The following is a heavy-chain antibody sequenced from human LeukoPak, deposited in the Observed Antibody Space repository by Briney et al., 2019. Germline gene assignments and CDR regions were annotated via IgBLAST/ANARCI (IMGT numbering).Heavy chain of an antibody. V-gene: IGHV4-59*08. CDR3: ASLYCSSTSCYLFH. CDR2: IYYSGST. Sequence: SETLSLTCTVSGGSISSYYWSWIRQTPGKGLEWIGYIYYSGSTNYNPSLKSRVNISVDTSKNQFSLKLSSVTAADTALYYCASLYCSSTSCYLFHWGQGTLVTASS. J-gene: IGHJ4*02. CDR1: GGSISSYY. D-gene: IGHD2-2*01.